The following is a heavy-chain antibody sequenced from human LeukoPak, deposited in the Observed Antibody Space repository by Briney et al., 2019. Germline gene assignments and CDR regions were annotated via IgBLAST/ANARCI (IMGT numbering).Heavy chain of an antibody. V-gene: IGHV3-21*01. CDR1: GFTFSSYS. CDR2: ISSSSSYI. CDR3: ARDWGYYYYYGMDV. J-gene: IGHJ6*02. Sequence: GGSLRLSCAASGFTFSSYSMNWVRQAPGKGLEGVSSISSSSSYIYYADSVKGRFTISRDNAKNSLYRQMNSLRAEDTAVYYCARDWGYYYYYGMDVWGQGTTVTVSS. D-gene: IGHD3-16*01.